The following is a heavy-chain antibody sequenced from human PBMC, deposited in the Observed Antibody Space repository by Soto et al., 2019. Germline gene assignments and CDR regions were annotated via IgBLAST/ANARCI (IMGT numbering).Heavy chain of an antibody. CDR2: IVVGSGNT. J-gene: IGHJ5*02. Sequence: ASVKVSCKASGFTFTSSAVQWVRQARGQRLEWIGWIVVGSGNTNYAQKFQERVTITRDMSTSTAYMELSSLRSEDTAVYYCARGPILRFLEWFPNWFDPWGQGTLVTVSS. CDR3: ARGPILRFLEWFPNWFDP. D-gene: IGHD3-3*01. CDR1: GFTFTSSA. V-gene: IGHV1-58*01.